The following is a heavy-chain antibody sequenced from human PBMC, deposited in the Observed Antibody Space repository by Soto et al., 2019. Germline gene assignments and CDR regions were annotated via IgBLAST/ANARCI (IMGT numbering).Heavy chain of an antibody. CDR2: IYSGGYT. J-gene: IGHJ4*02. CDR1: GFTVSNNY. V-gene: IGHV3-53*01. Sequence: EVQLVESGGGLIQPGGSLRLSCAVSGFTVSNNYMSWVRQAPGKGLEGVSVIYSGGYTAYGDSVKGRFTISRDNSKNTLSLQMKSREAAAAACFYCAPTPGGGGYWGQGTLVTVSS. D-gene: IGHD3-10*01. CDR3: APTPGGGGY.